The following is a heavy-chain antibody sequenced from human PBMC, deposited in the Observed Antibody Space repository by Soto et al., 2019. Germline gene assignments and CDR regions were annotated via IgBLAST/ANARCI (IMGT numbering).Heavy chain of an antibody. D-gene: IGHD2-2*01. CDR2: IYYSGST. CDR1: GGSISSYY. Sequence: SETLSLTCTVSGGSISSYYWSWIRQPPGKGLEWIGYIYYSGSTNYNPSLKSRVTISVDTSKNQFSLKLSSVTAADTAVYYCARHRPVVVPAVGYMDVWGKGTTVTVSS. CDR3: ARHRPVVVPAVGYMDV. J-gene: IGHJ6*03. V-gene: IGHV4-59*08.